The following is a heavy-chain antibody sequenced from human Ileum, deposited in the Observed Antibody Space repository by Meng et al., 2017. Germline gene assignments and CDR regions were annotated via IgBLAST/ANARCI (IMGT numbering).Heavy chain of an antibody. CDR3: ARYILRWGYYFDY. Sequence: VQLPESGPGLGKPSGTLHLTCAVSGGSISSSNWWSWVRQPPGKGLEWIGEIYHSGSTNYNPSLKSRVTISVDKSKNQFSLKLSSVTAADTAVYYCARYILRWGYYFDYWGQGTLVTVSS. CDR2: IYHSGST. V-gene: IGHV4-4*02. CDR1: GGSISSSNW. D-gene: IGHD4-23*01. J-gene: IGHJ4*02.